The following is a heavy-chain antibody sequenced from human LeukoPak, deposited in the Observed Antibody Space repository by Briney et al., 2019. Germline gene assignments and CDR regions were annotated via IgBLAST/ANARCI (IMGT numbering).Heavy chain of an antibody. V-gene: IGHV1-46*01. Sequence: ASVKVSCKASGYTFTSYYMHWVRQAPGQGLEWMGMINPRGGSTSYAQKFQGRVTITADESTSTAYMELSSLRSEDTAVYYCAVVVPAAMDYYYYYMDVWGKGTTVTISS. CDR3: AVVVPAAMDYYYYYMDV. CDR2: INPRGGST. D-gene: IGHD2-2*01. CDR1: GYTFTSYY. J-gene: IGHJ6*03.